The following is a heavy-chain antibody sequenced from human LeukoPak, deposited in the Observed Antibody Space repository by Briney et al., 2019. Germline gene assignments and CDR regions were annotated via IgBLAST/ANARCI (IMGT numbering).Heavy chain of an antibody. CDR3: ARDSTYYYASGSSGPHYFDY. Sequence: GGSLRLSCAASGFTFSTYAMHWVRQAPGKGLEWVAVISYDGSNTYYADSVKGRFTISRDKSKNTLYLKLNSLRAEDTAVYYCARDSTYYYASGSSGPHYFDYWGQGTLVTVSS. J-gene: IGHJ4*02. D-gene: IGHD3-10*01. CDR2: ISYDGSNT. CDR1: GFTFSTYA. V-gene: IGHV3-30*01.